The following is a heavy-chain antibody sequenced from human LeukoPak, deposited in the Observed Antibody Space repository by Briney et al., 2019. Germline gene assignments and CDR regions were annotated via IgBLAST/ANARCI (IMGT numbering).Heavy chain of an antibody. CDR3: ARKMNIVGAQGWGYGLDV. V-gene: IGHV3-7*05. CDR2: IKHDGSDK. J-gene: IGHJ6*02. Sequence: GGSLRLSCAASGFTFSTYWMSWVLQAPGKGLEWVANIKHDGSDKKYVASVKGRFTISRDNAKRSLYLQMNSLRAEDTAVYYCARKMNIVGAQGWGYGLDVWGHGTTVTVSS. CDR1: GFTFSTYW. D-gene: IGHD1-26*01.